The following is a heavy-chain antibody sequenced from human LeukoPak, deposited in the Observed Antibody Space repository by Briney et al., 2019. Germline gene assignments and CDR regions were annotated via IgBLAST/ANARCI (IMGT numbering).Heavy chain of an antibody. V-gene: IGHV1-18*01. CDR1: GYTFTSYG. D-gene: IGHD6-19*01. J-gene: IGHJ4*02. CDR3: ARDHAPYSSGWYYFDY. Sequence: ASVKVSCKASGYTFTSYGISWVRQAPGQGLEWMRWISAYNGNTNYAQKLQGRVTMTTDTSTSTAYMELRSLRSDDTAVYYCARDHAPYSSGWYYFDYWGQGTLVTVSS. CDR2: ISAYNGNT.